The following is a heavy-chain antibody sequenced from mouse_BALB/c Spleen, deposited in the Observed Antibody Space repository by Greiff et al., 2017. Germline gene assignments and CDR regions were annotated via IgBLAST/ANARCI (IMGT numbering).Heavy chain of an antibody. J-gene: IGHJ4*01. D-gene: IGHD4-1*01. V-gene: IGHV5-6*01. Sequence: EVMLVESGGDLVKPGGSLKLSCAASGFTFSSYGMSWVRQTPDKRLEWVATISSGGSYTYYPDSVKGRFTISRDNAKNTLYLQMSSLKSEDTAMYYCARHQNWDVYYAMDYWGQGTSVTVSS. CDR3: ARHQNWDVYYAMDY. CDR1: GFTFSSYG. CDR2: ISSGGSYT.